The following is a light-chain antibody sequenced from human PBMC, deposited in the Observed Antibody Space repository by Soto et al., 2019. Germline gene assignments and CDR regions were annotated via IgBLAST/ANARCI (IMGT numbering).Light chain of an antibody. V-gene: IGLV2-8*01. CDR1: SSDVGRYNY. CDR2: EVT. CDR3: SSYADSNDLV. Sequence: QSVLTQPPSASGSRGQSVTISCTGTSSDVGRYNYVSWYQQHPGKAPKLIIYEVTKRPSGVPDRFSGPKSGNTASLTVSGLQADDEADYYCSSYADSNDLVFGAGTKVTVL. J-gene: IGLJ1*01.